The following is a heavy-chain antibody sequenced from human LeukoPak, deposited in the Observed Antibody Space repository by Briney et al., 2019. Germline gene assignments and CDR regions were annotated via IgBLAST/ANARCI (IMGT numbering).Heavy chain of an antibody. V-gene: IGHV4-59*01. Sequence: SETLSLTCTVSGGSISSYYWSWIRQPPGKGLEWIGYIYYSGSTNYNPSLKSRVTISVDTSKNQFSLKLSSVTAADTAMYYCARHNIVGAFYFDYWGQGTLVTVSS. CDR2: IYYSGST. J-gene: IGHJ4*02. D-gene: IGHD1-26*01. CDR3: ARHNIVGAFYFDY. CDR1: GGSISSYY.